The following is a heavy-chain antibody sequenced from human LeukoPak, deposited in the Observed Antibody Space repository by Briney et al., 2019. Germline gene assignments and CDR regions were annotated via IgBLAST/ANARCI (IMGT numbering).Heavy chain of an antibody. Sequence: SQTLSLTCTVSGASIRSGDYYWSCIRQPPGKGLEWIGYIYDSGSTYYNPSLKSRITISVDTSENRFSLKLSSVTATDTAVYYCARDCSGGSCYGAFDIWGQGTIVTVSS. CDR2: IYDSGST. D-gene: IGHD2-15*01. V-gene: IGHV4-30-4*01. CDR3: ARDCSGGSCYGAFDI. J-gene: IGHJ3*02. CDR1: GASIRSGDYY.